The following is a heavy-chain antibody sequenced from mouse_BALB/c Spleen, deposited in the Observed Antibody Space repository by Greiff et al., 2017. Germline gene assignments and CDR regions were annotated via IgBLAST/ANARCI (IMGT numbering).Heavy chain of an antibody. CDR3: AKSSSYKAMDY. Sequence: VQLQQSGAELVRPGTSVKVSCKASGYAFTNYLIEWVKQRPGQGLEWIGVINPGSGGTNYNEKFKGKATLTADKSSSTAYMQLSSLTSDDSAVYFCAKSSSYKAMDYWGQGTSVTVSS. J-gene: IGHJ4*01. D-gene: IGHD1-1*01. V-gene: IGHV1-54*03. CDR2: INPGSGGT. CDR1: GYAFTNYL.